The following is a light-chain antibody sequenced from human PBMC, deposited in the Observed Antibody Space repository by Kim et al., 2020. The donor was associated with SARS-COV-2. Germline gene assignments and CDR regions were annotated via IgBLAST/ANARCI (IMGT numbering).Light chain of an antibody. CDR1: QTIGTN. J-gene: IGKJ2*01. V-gene: IGKV3-15*01. CDR2: DAS. CDR3: QRYNNWPYT. Sequence: SVSPGERATLSCRASQTIGTNLAWYRQKPGQAPSLVIYDASTRAAGIPPRFSGSGSGTEFTLTISSLQSEDFVIYYCQRYNNWPYTFGQGTKLEI.